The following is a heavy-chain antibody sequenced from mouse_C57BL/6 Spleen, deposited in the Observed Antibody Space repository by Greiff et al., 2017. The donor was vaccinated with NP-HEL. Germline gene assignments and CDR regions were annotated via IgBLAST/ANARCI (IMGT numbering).Heavy chain of an antibody. CDR2: ISYDGSN. J-gene: IGHJ2*01. Sequence: EVKLQESGPGLVKPSQSLSLTCSVTGYSITSGYYWNWIRQFPGNKLEWMGYISYDGSNNYNPSLKNRISITRDTSKNQFFLKLNSVTTEDTATYYCASGYYGSSYWGQGTTLTVSS. D-gene: IGHD1-1*01. V-gene: IGHV3-6*01. CDR1: GYSITSGYY. CDR3: ASGYYGSSY.